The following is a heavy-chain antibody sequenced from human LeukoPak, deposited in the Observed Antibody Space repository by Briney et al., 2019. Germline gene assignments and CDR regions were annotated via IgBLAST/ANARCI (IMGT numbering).Heavy chain of an antibody. CDR2: IYYSGDT. J-gene: IGHJ4*02. CDR3: ARDVAGNTFDY. CDR1: GASISSGNYY. D-gene: IGHD5-12*01. Sequence: SETLSLTCTVSGASISSGNYYWGWIRQPPGKGLEWLGSIYYSGDTYSNPPLKSRVTISVDTAKSQFSLRLTSMTAADTAVYYCARDVAGNTFDYWGQGTLVTVSS. V-gene: IGHV4-39*07.